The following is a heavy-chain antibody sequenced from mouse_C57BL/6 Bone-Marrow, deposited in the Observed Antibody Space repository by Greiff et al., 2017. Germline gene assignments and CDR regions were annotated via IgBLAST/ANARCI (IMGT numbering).Heavy chain of an antibody. CDR2: IYPGSGST. D-gene: IGHD2-1*01. Sequence: VQLQQPGAELVKPGASVKMSCKASGYTFTSYWITWVKQRPGQGLEWIGDIYPGSGSTNNNEKFTSKATLTVDKSSSTAYMQLSSLTPEDSAVFYCARGGKKLPWFAYWGQGTLVTVSA. CDR3: ARGGKKLPWFAY. J-gene: IGHJ3*01. V-gene: IGHV1-55*01. CDR1: GYTFTSYW.